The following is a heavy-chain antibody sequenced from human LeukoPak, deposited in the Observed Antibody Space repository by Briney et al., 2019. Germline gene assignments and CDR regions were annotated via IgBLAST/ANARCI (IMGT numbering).Heavy chain of an antibody. V-gene: IGHV4-59*01. CDR1: GGSIRSYY. CDR2: IYYSGST. CDR3: ARATVTLYYYYMDV. Sequence: SETLSLTCTVSGGSIRSYYWSWIRQPPGKGLEWIGYIYYSGSTNYNPSLKSRVTISVDTSKNQFSLKLSSVTAADTAVYYCARATVTLYYYYMDVWGKGTTVTVSS. J-gene: IGHJ6*03. D-gene: IGHD4-11*01.